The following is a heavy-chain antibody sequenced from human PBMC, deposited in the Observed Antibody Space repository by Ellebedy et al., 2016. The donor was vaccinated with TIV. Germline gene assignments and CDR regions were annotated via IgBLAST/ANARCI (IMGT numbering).Heavy chain of an antibody. CDR2: IGYDGSDK. D-gene: IGHD1-14*01. Sequence: GESLKISCTTSGFRFSGYGIHWVRQAPGKGLEWVAVIGYDGSDKHYADSVKGRFTVSRDNSKNTLYLQINSLRAEDTAVYYCARSLTENHLDNSYSYHAMEVWGQGTTVTVSS. CDR1: GFRFSGYG. V-gene: IGHV3-33*01. CDR3: ARSLTENHLDNSYSYHAMEV. J-gene: IGHJ6*02.